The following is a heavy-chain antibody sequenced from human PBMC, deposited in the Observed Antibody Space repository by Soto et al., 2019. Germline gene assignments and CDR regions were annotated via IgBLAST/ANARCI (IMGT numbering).Heavy chain of an antibody. V-gene: IGHV4-4*02. Sequence: QVQLQESGPGLVKPSGTLSLTCAVSGVSISSHDWWTWVRQPPGKGLEWIVESHQSGNTNYNSSLESRVTISLDKPKNQLSLQLSSVTVADTAVYYCATRDSGRLYWGQGTLVTVSS. CDR2: SHQSGNT. CDR3: ATRDSGRLY. J-gene: IGHJ4*02. CDR1: GVSISSHDW. D-gene: IGHD6-13*01.